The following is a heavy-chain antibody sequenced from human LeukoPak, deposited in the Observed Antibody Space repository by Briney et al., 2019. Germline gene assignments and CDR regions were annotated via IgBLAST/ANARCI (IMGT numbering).Heavy chain of an antibody. CDR1: GFTFSSYA. CDR2: ISASGGRT. D-gene: IGHD2-2*01. Sequence: GGSLRLSCAASGFTFSSYAMSWVRQAPGKGLEWVSVISASGGRTSYADSVKGRFTVSRDNSKNTLYLQMNSLRAEDTAVYYCAKEGRDDRYCSSTSCYLGYWGQGTLVTVSS. V-gene: IGHV3-23*01. J-gene: IGHJ4*02. CDR3: AKEGRDDRYCSSTSCYLGY.